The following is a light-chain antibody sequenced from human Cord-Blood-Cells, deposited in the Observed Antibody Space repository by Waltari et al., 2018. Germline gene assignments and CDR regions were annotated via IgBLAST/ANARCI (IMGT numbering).Light chain of an antibody. CDR1: QSISSY. J-gene: IGKJ5*01. CDR2: AAS. V-gene: IGKV1-39*01. CDR3: HQSYSTPCT. Sequence: DIQMNQAPSSLSASVGDRVTITFRASQSISSYLNWYQQKPGKAPKLLIYAASSLQGRVPSRFSGSGSGTYFTLTISSLQPEDFATYYCHQSYSTPCTFGQGTRLEIK.